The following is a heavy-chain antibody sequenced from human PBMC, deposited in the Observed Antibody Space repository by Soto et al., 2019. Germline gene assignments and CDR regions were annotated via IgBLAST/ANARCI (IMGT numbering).Heavy chain of an antibody. CDR3: AKDRRAGGNSAFYFDF. Sequence: PGGSLRLSSAASGFKFSNYARSWVRQAPGKGLEWVSLISATGGGTYYAGSVKGRFTISRDNSHNTLYLQVHSLTAEDTAVYYCAKDRRAGGNSAFYFDFWGQGAQVTVSS. CDR2: ISATGGGT. D-gene: IGHD3-16*01. CDR1: GFKFSNYA. J-gene: IGHJ4*02. V-gene: IGHV3-23*01.